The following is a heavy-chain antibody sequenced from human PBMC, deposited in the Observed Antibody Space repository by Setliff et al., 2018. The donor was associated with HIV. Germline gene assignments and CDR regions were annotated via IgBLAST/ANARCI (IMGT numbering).Heavy chain of an antibody. V-gene: IGHV3-30*01. Sequence: PGGSLRLSCAASGFTFSYYAMHWVRQAPGKGLEWVALISYDGSNKYYADSVKGPFTISRDNSKNTLFLQMNSLRAEDTAVYYCAREQFLEWLKYMDDWGKGTTVTVSS. D-gene: IGHD3-3*01. CDR2: ISYDGSNK. CDR3: AREQFLEWLKYMDD. J-gene: IGHJ6*03. CDR1: GFTFSYYA.